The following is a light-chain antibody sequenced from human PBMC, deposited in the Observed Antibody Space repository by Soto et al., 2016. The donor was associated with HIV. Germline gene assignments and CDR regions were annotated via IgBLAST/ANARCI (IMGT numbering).Light chain of an antibody. V-gene: IGKV1-39*01. Sequence: DIQMTQSPSSLSLSIGDRVSITCRASQSISTYLNWYQQKPGRAPKLLISDASSLQSGVPSRFSGSGSGTDFTLTISSLQPEDVATYYCQKXNSAPRTFGQGTKVEIK. CDR3: QKXNSAPRT. CDR1: QSISTY. J-gene: IGKJ1*01. CDR2: DAS.